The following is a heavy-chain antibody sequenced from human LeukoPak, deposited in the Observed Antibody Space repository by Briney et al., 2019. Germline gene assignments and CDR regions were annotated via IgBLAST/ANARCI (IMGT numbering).Heavy chain of an antibody. CDR1: GGSISSGSYY. V-gene: IGHV4-61*02. J-gene: IGHJ2*01. Sequence: SETLSLTCTVSGGSISSGSYYWSWIRQPAGKGLEWIGRIYTSGSTNYNPSLKSRVTISVDTSKNQFSLKLSSVTAADTAVYYCATSSDIVVVPAAIPPPYWYFDLWGRGTLVTVSS. D-gene: IGHD2-2*01. CDR3: ATSSDIVVVPAAIPPPYWYFDL. CDR2: IYTSGST.